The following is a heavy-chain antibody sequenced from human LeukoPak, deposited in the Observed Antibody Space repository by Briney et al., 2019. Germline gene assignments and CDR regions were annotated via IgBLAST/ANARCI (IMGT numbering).Heavy chain of an antibody. CDR1: GVSLSNYA. V-gene: IGHV3-30*04. CDR3: ATDYGDYEPIDY. J-gene: IGHJ4*02. Sequence: PPGGSLRLSCTASGVSLSNYAMHWVRRPPGRGLEGVAVISFDGTNKYYGDSVEGRFSVSRDNSKNTLYLQMNSLRPDDTAMYYCATDYGDYEPIDYWGQGTLVTVSS. CDR2: ISFDGTNK. D-gene: IGHD4-17*01.